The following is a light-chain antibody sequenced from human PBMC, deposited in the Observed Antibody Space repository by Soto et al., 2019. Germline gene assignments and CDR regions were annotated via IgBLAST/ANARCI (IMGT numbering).Light chain of an antibody. Sequence: QAVVTQPPSVSGAPGPRVTISCTGSSSNIGAGYDVHWYQQLPGTAPKLLIYANNNRPSGVPDRFSASKSGTSASLAITGLQADDEADYYCQSYDTNRRGVFGTGTKLTVL. J-gene: IGLJ1*01. V-gene: IGLV1-40*01. CDR2: ANN. CDR1: SSNIGAGYD. CDR3: QSYDTNRRGV.